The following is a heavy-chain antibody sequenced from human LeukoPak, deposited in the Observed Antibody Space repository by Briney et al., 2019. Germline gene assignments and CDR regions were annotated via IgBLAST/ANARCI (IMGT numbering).Heavy chain of an antibody. J-gene: IGHJ5*02. Sequence: GGPLRLSCVASGFTFSNYWMTWVRQAPGKGLEWVANIKPDGSEKHFVDSVRGRFTISRDNAKDSLYLQMNSLRAEDTAVYYCVRGSSGTVVRGVAWAWFDPWGQGTLVTVSS. D-gene: IGHD3-10*01. CDR1: GFTFSNYW. CDR2: IKPDGSEK. V-gene: IGHV3-7*05. CDR3: VRGSSGTVVRGVAWAWFDP.